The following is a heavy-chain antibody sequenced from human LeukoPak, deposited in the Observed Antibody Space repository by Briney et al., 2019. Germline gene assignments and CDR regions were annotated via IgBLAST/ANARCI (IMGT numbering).Heavy chain of an antibody. D-gene: IGHD6-19*01. CDR3: ARELYSSGWSPNWFDP. J-gene: IGHJ5*02. V-gene: IGHV4-34*01. CDR2: INHSGST. CDR1: GGSFRGYY. Sequence: SETLSLTCAVYGGSFRGYYWSWIRQPPGKGLEWIAEINHSGSTNYNPSLKSRVTISVDTSKNQFSLKLSSVTAADTAVYYCARELYSSGWSPNWFDPWGQGTLVTVSS.